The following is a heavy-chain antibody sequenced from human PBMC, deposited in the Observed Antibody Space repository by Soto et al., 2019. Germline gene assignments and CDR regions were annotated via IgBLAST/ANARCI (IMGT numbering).Heavy chain of an antibody. CDR2: IRAYNGNT. D-gene: IGHD3-10*01. V-gene: IGHV1-18*01. CDR1: GYTFTSYG. CDR3: ARGVGSGTYYNQYNWFDP. Sequence: ASVKVSCKASGYTFTSYGISWVRQAPGQGLEWMGWIRAYNGNTNHAQKLQGRVTMTTDTSTSTAYMELRSLRSDDTAVYYCARGVGSGTYYNQYNWFDPWGQGTQVTVSS. J-gene: IGHJ5*02.